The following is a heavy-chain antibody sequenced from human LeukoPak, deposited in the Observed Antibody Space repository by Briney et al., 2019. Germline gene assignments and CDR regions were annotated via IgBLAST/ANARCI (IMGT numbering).Heavy chain of an antibody. CDR3: TTANRLTRDSSGYYPDS. Sequence: ASVKVSCKVSGYTLTELSTHWVRQAPGKGLEWMGGFDPEDGEAIYAQEFQGRVTMTEDTSTDTAYMELSSLRSEDTAVYYCTTANRLTRDSSGYYPDSWGQGTLVTVSS. D-gene: IGHD3-22*01. CDR1: GYTLTELS. CDR2: FDPEDGEA. J-gene: IGHJ4*02. V-gene: IGHV1-24*01.